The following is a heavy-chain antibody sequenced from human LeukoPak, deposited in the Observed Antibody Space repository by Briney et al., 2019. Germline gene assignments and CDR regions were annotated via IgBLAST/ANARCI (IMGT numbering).Heavy chain of an antibody. J-gene: IGHJ4*02. V-gene: IGHV3-48*01. CDR2: ISSSSSTI. D-gene: IGHD4-23*01. Sequence: GGSLRLSCAASGFTFSIYNINWVRQAPGKGLEWVSYISSSSSTIYYADSVKGRFTISRDNAKNSLYLQMNSLRAEDTAVYYCARCAPLGNPRFDYWGQGTLVTVSS. CDR1: GFTFSIYN. CDR3: ARCAPLGNPRFDY.